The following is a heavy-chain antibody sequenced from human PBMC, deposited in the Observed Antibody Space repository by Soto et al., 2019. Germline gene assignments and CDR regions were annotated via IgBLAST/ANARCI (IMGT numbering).Heavy chain of an antibody. D-gene: IGHD4-17*01. CDR2: ISSFGDST. V-gene: IGHV3-23*01. CDR3: AKDYGDYGAFDY. J-gene: IGHJ4*02. CDR1: GFTFTSYA. Sequence: GGSLRLSCAASGFTFTSYAMSWVRQAPGKGLEWVSAISSFGDSTYYADTARGRFTISRDNSKNTVYLQMSSLRVEYRAVYYCAKDYGDYGAFDYWGQGTLVTVSS.